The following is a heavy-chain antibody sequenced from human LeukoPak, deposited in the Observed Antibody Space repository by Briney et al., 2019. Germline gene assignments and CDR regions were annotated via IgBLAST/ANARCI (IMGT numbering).Heavy chain of an antibody. CDR3: ARFSQYYDSPTHYLDY. J-gene: IGHJ4*02. Sequence: PSETLSLTCAVYGGSFSGYYWSWIRQPPGKGLEWIGEINHSGSTNYNPSLKSRVTISVDTSKNQFSLKLSSVTAADTAVYYCARFSQYYDSPTHYLDYWGQGILVTVSS. CDR1: GGSFSGYY. D-gene: IGHD2/OR15-2a*01. CDR2: INHSGST. V-gene: IGHV4-34*01.